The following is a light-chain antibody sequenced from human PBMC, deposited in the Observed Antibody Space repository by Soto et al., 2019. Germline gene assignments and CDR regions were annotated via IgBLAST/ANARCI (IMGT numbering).Light chain of an antibody. J-gene: IGLJ1*01. CDR2: EVS. CDR1: SSDVGGYNY. CDR3: RSYARSSTLV. V-gene: IGLV2-14*01. Sequence: QSALTQPASVSGSPGQSITISCTGTSSDVGGYNYVSWYQQHPGKAPKLMIYEVSNRPSGVSNRFSGSKAGNTASLTISGLQAEDEADDYCRSYARSSTLVFGTGTKLTVL.